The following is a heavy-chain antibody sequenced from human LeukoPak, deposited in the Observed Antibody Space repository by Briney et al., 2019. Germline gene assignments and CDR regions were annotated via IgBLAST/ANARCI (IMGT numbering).Heavy chain of an antibody. CDR3: ARHYSIAAAGYYFDY. CDR1: GYSFTNYW. V-gene: IGHV5-51*07. D-gene: IGHD6-13*01. CDR2: IYPGDSDT. J-gene: IGHJ4*02. Sequence: GESLKISCVVSGYSFTNYWIGWVHQMPGKGLEWMGIIYPGDSDTRYSPSFQGQVTISADKSISTAYLQWSSLKASDTAMYYCARHYSIAAAGYYFDYWGQGTLVTVSS.